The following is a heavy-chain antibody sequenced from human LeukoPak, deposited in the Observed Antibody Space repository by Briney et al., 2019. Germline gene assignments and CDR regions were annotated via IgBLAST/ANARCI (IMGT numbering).Heavy chain of an antibody. CDR1: GYTFSDYY. V-gene: IGHV1-2*02. CDR3: ASGSVVVPAATGRDDWFDP. Sequence: ASVKVSCKASGYTFSDYYMHWVRQAPGQGLEWMGWINPNSGATNYAQKFQGRVTMTRDTSISTAYMELSRLRSDDTAVYYCASGSVVVPAATGRDDWFDPWGQGTLVTVSS. CDR2: INPNSGAT. J-gene: IGHJ5*02. D-gene: IGHD2-2*01.